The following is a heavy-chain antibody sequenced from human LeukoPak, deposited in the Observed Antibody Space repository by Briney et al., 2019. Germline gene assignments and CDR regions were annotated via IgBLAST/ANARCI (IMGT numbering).Heavy chain of an antibody. CDR1: GGSISTRSYY. CDR3: ARGSTVVGGDY. J-gene: IGHJ4*02. V-gene: IGHV4-39*07. D-gene: IGHD4-23*01. Sequence: PSETLSLTCTVSGGSISTRSYYWGWIRQPPGKGLEWIGSMYYSGSTYYNPSLKSRVTISVDTSKNQFSLKLSSVTAADTAVYYCARGSTVVGGDYWGQGTLVTVSS. CDR2: MYYSGST.